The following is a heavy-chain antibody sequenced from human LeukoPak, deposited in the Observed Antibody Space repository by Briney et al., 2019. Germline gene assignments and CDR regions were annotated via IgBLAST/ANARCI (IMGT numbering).Heavy chain of an antibody. D-gene: IGHD2-15*01. CDR1: GFTFSGHG. Sequence: GGSLRLSCAASGFTFSGHGMHWVRQAPGKGLEWVAVIWYDGSKRYYADSVKGRFTISRDDSKNTLYLQMNSLRDEDTAIYYCARDPASSFDYWGQGTLVTVSS. CDR3: ARDPASSFDY. V-gene: IGHV3-33*01. CDR2: IWYDGSKR. J-gene: IGHJ4*02.